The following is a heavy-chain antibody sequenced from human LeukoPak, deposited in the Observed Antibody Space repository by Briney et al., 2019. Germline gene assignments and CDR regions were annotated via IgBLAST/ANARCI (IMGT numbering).Heavy chain of an antibody. CDR2: ISGSGGST. J-gene: IGHJ6*03. CDR1: GFTFSNYA. CDR3: AKAWTYYYYYYMDV. Sequence: SGGSLRLSCAASGFTFSNYAMSWVRQAPGKGLEWVSAISGSGGSTYYADSVKGRFTISRDNSKNTLYLQMNSLRAEDTAVYYCAKAWTYYYYYYMDVWGKGTTVTVSS. D-gene: IGHD3/OR15-3a*01. V-gene: IGHV3-23*01.